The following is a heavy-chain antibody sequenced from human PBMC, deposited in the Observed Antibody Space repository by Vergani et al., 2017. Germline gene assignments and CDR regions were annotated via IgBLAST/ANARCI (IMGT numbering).Heavy chain of an antibody. Sequence: EVQLVESGGGLVQPGGSLKLSCAASGFTFSGSAMHWVRQASGKGLEWVGRIRSKANSYATAYAASVKGRFTISRDDSKNTAYLQMNSLKTEDTAVYYCTRPGTEDWNYVPYNWFDPWGQGTLVTVSS. J-gene: IGHJ5*02. CDR1: GFTFSGSA. CDR2: IRSKANSYAT. CDR3: TRPGTEDWNYVPYNWFDP. V-gene: IGHV3-73*01. D-gene: IGHD1-7*01.